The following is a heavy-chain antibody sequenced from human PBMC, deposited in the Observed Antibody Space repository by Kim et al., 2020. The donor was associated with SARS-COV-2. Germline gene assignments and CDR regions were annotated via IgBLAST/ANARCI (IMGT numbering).Heavy chain of an antibody. Sequence: ASVKVSCKASGYTFTSYYMHWVRQAPGQGLEWMGIINPSGGSTSYAQKFQGRVTMTRDTSTSTVYMELSSLRSEDTAVYYCARDGMITFGGVIVIDYWGQGTLVTVSS. V-gene: IGHV1-46*01. CDR1: GYTFTSYY. CDR3: ARDGMITFGGVIVIDY. J-gene: IGHJ4*02. CDR2: INPSGGST. D-gene: IGHD3-16*02.